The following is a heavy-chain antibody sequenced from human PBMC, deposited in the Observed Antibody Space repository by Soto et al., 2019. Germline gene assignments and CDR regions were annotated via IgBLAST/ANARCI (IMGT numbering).Heavy chain of an antibody. V-gene: IGHV4-59*08. D-gene: IGHD1-26*01. J-gene: IGHJ4*02. CDR1: GGSISSYY. Sequence: PSETLSLTCTVSGGSISSYYWSWIRQPPGKGLEWIGYIYYSGSTNYNPSLKSRVTISVDTSKNQFSLKLSSVTAADTAVYYCARRYGSAIDYWDQGTLVTVSS. CDR2: IYYSGST. CDR3: ARRYGSAIDY.